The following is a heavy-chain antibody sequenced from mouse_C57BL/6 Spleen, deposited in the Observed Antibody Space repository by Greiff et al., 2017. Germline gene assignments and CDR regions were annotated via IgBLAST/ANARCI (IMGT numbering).Heavy chain of an antibody. V-gene: IGHV1-9*01. CDR1: GYTFTGYW. J-gene: IGHJ4*01. CDR2: ILPGSGST. D-gene: IGHD2-4*01. CDR3: ARGHYDYDGGLYYAMDY. Sequence: QVQLQQSGAELMKPGASVKLSCKATGYTFTGYWIEWVKQRPGHGLEWIGEILPGSGSTNYNEKFKGKATFTADTSSNTAYMQLSILTTEDSAIDYSARGHYDYDGGLYYAMDYWGQGTSVTVSS.